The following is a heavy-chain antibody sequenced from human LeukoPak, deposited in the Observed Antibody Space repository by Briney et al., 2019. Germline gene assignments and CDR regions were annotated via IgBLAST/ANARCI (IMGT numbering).Heavy chain of an antibody. J-gene: IGHJ3*02. CDR1: GFTFSSYS. CDR3: ARKTGGSLDI. D-gene: IGHD7-27*01. CDR2: ISSSSSTI. V-gene: IGHV3-48*01. Sequence: GGSLSLTCAASGFTFSSYSMNWVRQAPGKGLEWVSYISSSSSTIYYADSVRGRFTISRDNAKNSLYLQMNSLRGEDTAVYYCARKTGGSLDIWGQGTIVTHSS.